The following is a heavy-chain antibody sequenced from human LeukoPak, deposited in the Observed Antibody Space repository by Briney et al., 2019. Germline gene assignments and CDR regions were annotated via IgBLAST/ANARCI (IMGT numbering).Heavy chain of an antibody. Sequence: GASVKVSCKASGYTFTSYYMHWVRQAPGQGLEWMGIINPSGGCTSYAQKFQGRVTMTRDTSTSTVYMELSSLRSEDTAVYYCARAGYYDSSGYYYGAHDYWGQGTLVTVSS. J-gene: IGHJ4*02. V-gene: IGHV1-46*01. CDR1: GYTFTSYY. CDR2: INPSGGCT. CDR3: ARAGYYDSSGYYYGAHDY. D-gene: IGHD3-22*01.